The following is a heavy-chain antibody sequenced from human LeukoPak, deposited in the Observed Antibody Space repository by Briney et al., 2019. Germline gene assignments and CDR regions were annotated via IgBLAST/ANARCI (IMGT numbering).Heavy chain of an antibody. CDR3: VRAIGSNTL. J-gene: IGHJ4*02. V-gene: IGHV3-7*01. Sequence: AGGSLRRSCAASGFTFTTYWMSWVRQAPGKVLEWVANINQDGSEKYYVDSVKGRFTISRDNAKNSLYLQMNSLRAEDTAVYFCVRAIGSNTLWGQGTLVTVSS. D-gene: IGHD4-23*01. CDR2: INQDGSEK. CDR1: GFTFTTYW.